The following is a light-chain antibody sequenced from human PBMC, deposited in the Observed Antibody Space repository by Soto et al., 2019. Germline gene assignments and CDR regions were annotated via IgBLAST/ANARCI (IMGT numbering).Light chain of an antibody. CDR2: RNN. V-gene: IGLV1-47*01. J-gene: IGLJ7*01. Sequence: QSVLTQPPSASGTPGQRVTISCSGSSSNIGSNYVYWYQQPPGTAPKLLIYRNNQRPSGGPDRFSGSKSGTSASLAISGLRSEDEGDYYCAAWDDGLSGPVFGGGTQLTVL. CDR1: SSNIGSNY. CDR3: AAWDDGLSGPV.